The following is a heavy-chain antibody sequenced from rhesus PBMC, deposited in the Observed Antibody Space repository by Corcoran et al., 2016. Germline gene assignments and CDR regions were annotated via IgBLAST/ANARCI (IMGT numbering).Heavy chain of an antibody. CDR3: AREVLTTVYYVDY. D-gene: IGHD4-29*01. Sequence: QVQLVQSGAEVKKPGSSVKVSCKTSGYTFTDYYMHWVRQAPVQGLEWMGEINPKTGDTNYAQKFQGRGTMTRDTSTSTAYMELSSLRSEDTAVYYCAREVLTTVYYVDYWGQGVLVTVSS. V-gene: IGHV1-138*01. CDR1: GYTFTDYY. CDR2: INPKTGDT. J-gene: IGHJ4*01.